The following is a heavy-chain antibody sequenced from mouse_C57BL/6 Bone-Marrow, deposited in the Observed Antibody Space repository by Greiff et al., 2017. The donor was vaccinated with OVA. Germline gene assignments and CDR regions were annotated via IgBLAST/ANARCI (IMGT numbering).Heavy chain of an antibody. CDR1: GYTFTDYY. Sequence: VQLQQSGAELVRPGASVKLSCKASGYTFTDYYINWVKQRPGQGLEWIARIYPGSGNTYYNEKFKGKATLTAEKSSSTAYMQLSSLTSEDSAVYFGARDYYGRGYYAMDYWGQGTSVTVSS. D-gene: IGHD1-1*01. J-gene: IGHJ4*01. V-gene: IGHV1-76*01. CDR2: IYPGSGNT. CDR3: ARDYYGRGYYAMDY.